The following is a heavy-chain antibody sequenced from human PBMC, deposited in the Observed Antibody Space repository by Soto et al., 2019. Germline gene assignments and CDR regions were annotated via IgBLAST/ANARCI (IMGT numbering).Heavy chain of an antibody. D-gene: IGHD3-10*01. CDR2: IYYSGSP. J-gene: IGHJ4*02. CDR1: GDSISSSKYY. Sequence: TLSLTCTFSGDSISSSKYYWGWIRQPPGKGLEWIGSIYYSGSPFYNSSLKSRVTISVDTSKNQFSLDLNSATAADTAVYFCARGLNFYGMGTLKFDYWGQVALVTVSS. CDR3: ARGLNFYGMGTLKFDY. V-gene: IGHV4-39*07.